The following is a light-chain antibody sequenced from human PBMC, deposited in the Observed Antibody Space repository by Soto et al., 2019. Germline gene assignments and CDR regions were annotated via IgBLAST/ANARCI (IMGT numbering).Light chain of an antibody. CDR1: SSNIGNNY. CDR2: DSN. CDR3: GTWDSSLSAVV. Sequence: QSVLTQPPSVSAAPGQKVTISCSGSSSNIGNNYVSWYQQLPGTAPKFLISDSNKRPSGIPDRFSGSKSATSATLGITGLQTGDEADYYCGTWDSSLSAVVFGGGTKVTVL. J-gene: IGLJ2*01. V-gene: IGLV1-51*01.